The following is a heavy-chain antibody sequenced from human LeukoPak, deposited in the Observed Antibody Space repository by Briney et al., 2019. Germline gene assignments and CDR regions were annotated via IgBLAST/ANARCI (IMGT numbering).Heavy chain of an antibody. CDR2: MNPNSGNT. J-gene: IGHJ5*02. CDR1: GYTVTSYD. D-gene: IGHD4-17*01. Sequence: ASVKVSCTASGYTVTSYDINWVRQAAGQGLEWMGWMNPNSGNTGYAQKFQGRVTMTRNTSISTAYMELSSLRSEDTAVYYCARDYGDYDFWFDPWGQGTLVTVSS. V-gene: IGHV1-8*01. CDR3: ARDYGDYDFWFDP.